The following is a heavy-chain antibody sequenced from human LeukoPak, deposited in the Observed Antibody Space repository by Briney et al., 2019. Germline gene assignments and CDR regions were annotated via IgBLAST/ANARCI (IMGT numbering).Heavy chain of an antibody. V-gene: IGHV1-46*01. Sequence: ASVKVSCKASGYTFTSYYMHWVRQAPGQGLEWMGIINPSGGSTSYAQKFQGRVTMTRDTSTSTVYMELSSLRDEDTAVYYCARNTLTYYYDSSGYSDYWGQGTLVTVSS. CDR2: INPSGGST. CDR1: GYTFTSYY. CDR3: ARNTLTYYYDSSGYSDY. J-gene: IGHJ4*02. D-gene: IGHD3-22*01.